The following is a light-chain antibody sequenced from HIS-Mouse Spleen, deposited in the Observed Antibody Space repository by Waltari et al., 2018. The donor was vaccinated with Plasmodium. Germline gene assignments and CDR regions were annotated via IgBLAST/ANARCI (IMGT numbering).Light chain of an antibody. CDR2: EGS. V-gene: IGLV2-23*03. J-gene: IGLJ3*02. CDR1: SSVVGSYNL. CDR3: CSYAGSSTFV. Sequence: QSALTQPASVSGSPGQSITISCPGTSSVVGSYNLVSWYQQHPGKAPKLMIYEGSKRPAGVSNRFAGSKSGNTASLTISGLQAEDEADYYCCSYAGSSTFVFGGGTKLTVL.